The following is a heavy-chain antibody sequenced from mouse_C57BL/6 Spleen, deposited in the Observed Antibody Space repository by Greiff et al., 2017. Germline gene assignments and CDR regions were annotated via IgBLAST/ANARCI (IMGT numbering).Heavy chain of an antibody. J-gene: IGHJ4*01. CDR3: ARARALYDGYLHYYAMDY. V-gene: IGHV1-26*01. Sequence: VQLQQSGPELVKPGASVKISCKASGYTFTDYYMNWVKQSHGKSLEWIGDINPNNGGTSYNQKFKGKATLTVDKSSSTAYMELRSLTSEDSAVYYCARARALYDGYLHYYAMDYWGQGTSVTVSS. D-gene: IGHD2-3*01. CDR1: GYTFTDYY. CDR2: INPNNGGT.